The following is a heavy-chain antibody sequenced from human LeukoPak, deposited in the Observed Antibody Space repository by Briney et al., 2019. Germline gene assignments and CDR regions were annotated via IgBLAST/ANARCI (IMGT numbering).Heavy chain of an antibody. J-gene: IGHJ4*02. V-gene: IGHV3-23*01. CDR2: ISGSGGST. CDR3: AKGGSDIVVVPAEAFDY. Sequence: GGSLRLSCAASGFTFSSYAMSWVRQAPGKGLEWVSAISGSGGSTYYADSVKGRFTISRDNSKNTLYLQMNSLRAEDTAVYYCAKGGSDIVVVPAEAFDYWGQGTLVTVSS. D-gene: IGHD2-2*01. CDR1: GFTFSSYA.